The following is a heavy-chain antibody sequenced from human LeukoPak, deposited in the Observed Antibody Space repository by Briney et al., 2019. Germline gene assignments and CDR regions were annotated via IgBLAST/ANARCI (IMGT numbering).Heavy chain of an antibody. CDR2: IYPGDSDT. Sequence: GESLKISCKGSGYSFTSYWIGWVRQMPGKGLEWMGIIYPGDSDTRYSPSFQGQVTISADKSISTAYLQWSSLKASGTAMYYCARHMRQDSSSDYYMDVWGKGTTVTVSS. CDR1: GYSFTSYW. D-gene: IGHD6-19*01. J-gene: IGHJ6*03. CDR3: ARHMRQDSSSDYYMDV. V-gene: IGHV5-51*01.